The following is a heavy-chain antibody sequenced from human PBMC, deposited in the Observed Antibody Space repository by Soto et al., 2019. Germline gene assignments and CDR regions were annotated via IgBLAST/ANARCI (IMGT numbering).Heavy chain of an antibody. CDR3: ARDLAPLAYCGGDCQFGFDY. CDR1: GYTFTSYY. CDR2: INPSGGST. Sequence: ASVKVSCKASGYTFTSYYMHWVRQAPGQGLEWMGIINPSGGSTSYAQKFQGRVTMTRDTSTSTVYMELSSLRSEDTAVHYCARDLAPLAYCGGDCQFGFDYWGQGTLVTVSS. V-gene: IGHV1-46*01. D-gene: IGHD2-21*02. J-gene: IGHJ4*02.